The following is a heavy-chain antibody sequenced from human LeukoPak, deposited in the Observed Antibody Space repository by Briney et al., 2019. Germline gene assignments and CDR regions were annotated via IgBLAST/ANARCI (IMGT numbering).Heavy chain of an antibody. CDR2: IYYSGST. V-gene: IGHV4-59*01. Sequence: PSETLSLTCTVSGGSISSYYWSWIRQPPGKGLEWIGYIYYSGSTNYNPSLKSRVTISVDTSKNQFSLKLSSVTAADTAVYYCARSPSGIAARGIYYYYYYMDVWGKGTTVTVSS. CDR3: ARSPSGIAARGIYYYYYYMDV. J-gene: IGHJ6*03. CDR1: GGSISSYY. D-gene: IGHD6-6*01.